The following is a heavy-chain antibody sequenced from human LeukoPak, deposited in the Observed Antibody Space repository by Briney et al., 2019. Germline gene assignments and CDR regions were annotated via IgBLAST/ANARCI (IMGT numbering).Heavy chain of an antibody. CDR3: ARGDGYSYGYWFDP. CDR2: IYISGNT. Sequence: SQTLSLTCTVSGGSISSGSYYWSWIRQPAGKGLEWFGRIYISGNTYYNPSLKSRVTISADTSKNQFSLKLRSVTAADTAVYYCARGDGYSYGYWFDPWGQGTLVTVSS. CDR1: GGSISSGSYY. D-gene: IGHD5-18*01. J-gene: IGHJ5*02. V-gene: IGHV4-61*02.